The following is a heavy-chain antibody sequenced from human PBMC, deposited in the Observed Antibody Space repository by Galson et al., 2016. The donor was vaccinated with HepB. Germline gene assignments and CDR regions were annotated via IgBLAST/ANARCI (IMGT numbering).Heavy chain of an antibody. D-gene: IGHD6-19*01. CDR1: GLPFSDSY. Sequence: SLRLSCAASGLPFSDSYMSWSRQAPGKGLEWISYISHTGKTIYYADTVKGRFTVSRENAKNSLYLQMNSLRADDTALYHCARDPYSSVWKYFDSWGQGTLVTVSS. CDR3: ARDPYSSVWKYFDS. CDR2: ISHTGKTI. V-gene: IGHV3-11*01. J-gene: IGHJ4*02.